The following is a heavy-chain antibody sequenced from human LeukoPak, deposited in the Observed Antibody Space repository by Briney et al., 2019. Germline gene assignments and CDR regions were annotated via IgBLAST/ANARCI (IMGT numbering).Heavy chain of an antibody. CDR3: AREGRKGTAGLHYYYYMDV. CDR2: ISAYNGNT. V-gene: IGHV1-18*01. Sequence: GASVKVSCKASGYTFTSYGISWVRQAPGQGLEWMGWISAYNGNTNYAQKLQGRVTMTTDTSTSTAYMELRSLRSDDTAVYYCAREGRKGTAGLHYYYYMDVWGKGTTVTDSS. J-gene: IGHJ6*03. D-gene: IGHD3-10*01. CDR1: GYTFTSYG.